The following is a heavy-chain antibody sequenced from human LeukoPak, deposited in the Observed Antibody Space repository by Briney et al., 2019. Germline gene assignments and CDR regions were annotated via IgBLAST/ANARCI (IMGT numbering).Heavy chain of an antibody. CDR3: ARGELVTFDY. D-gene: IGHD1-26*01. V-gene: IGHV1-69*04. Sequence: ASAKVSCKASGGTFSSYAISWVRQAPGQGLEWMGRIIPILGIANYAQKFQGRVTITADKSTSTAYMELSSLRSEDTAVYYCARGELVTFDYWGQGTLVTVSS. J-gene: IGHJ4*02. CDR1: GGTFSSYA. CDR2: IIPILGIA.